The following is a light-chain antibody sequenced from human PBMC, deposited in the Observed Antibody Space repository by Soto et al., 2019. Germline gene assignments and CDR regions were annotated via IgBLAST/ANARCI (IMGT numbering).Light chain of an antibody. CDR2: DVS. CDR1: SSDVGGYNY. CDR3: SSYAGTIQYV. J-gene: IGLJ1*01. Sequence: QSALTQPPSASGSPGQSVSISCTGTSSDVGGYNYVSWYQQHPGKAPKLMIFDVSKRPSGVPDRFSGSKSGNTASLTVSGLQAENEAEYTSSSYAGTIQYVSGTGTQLTVL. V-gene: IGLV2-8*01.